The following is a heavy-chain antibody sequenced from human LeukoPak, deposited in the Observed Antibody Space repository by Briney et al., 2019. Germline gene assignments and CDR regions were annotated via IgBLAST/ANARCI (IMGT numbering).Heavy chain of an antibody. CDR3: ARHLRFGNSWYIDY. Sequence: PSETLSLTCTVSDGSISNYYRSWIRQPPERGLEWIGNIYYTGNTNYSPSLKSRVTISLDASTNQFSLRVTSVTAADTAVYYCARHLRFGNSWYIDYWSQGVLVTVSS. CDR1: DGSISNYY. CDR2: IYYTGNT. V-gene: IGHV4-59*08. J-gene: IGHJ4*02. D-gene: IGHD6-13*01.